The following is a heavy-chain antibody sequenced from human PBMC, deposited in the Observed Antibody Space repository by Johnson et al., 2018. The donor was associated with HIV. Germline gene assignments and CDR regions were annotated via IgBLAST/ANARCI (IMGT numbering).Heavy chain of an antibody. D-gene: IGHD1-26*01. CDR1: GFTFSSYA. J-gene: IGHJ3*02. CDR3: ARDRMRGATKDAFDI. CDR2: ISYDGSNK. Sequence: QVQLVESGGGLVQPGGSLRLSCAASGFTFSSYAMHWVRQAPGKGLEWVAVISYDGSNKYYADSVKGRFTISRDNSKNTLYLQMNSLRAEETAVYYCARDRMRGATKDAFDIWGQGTMVTVSS. V-gene: IGHV3-30*04.